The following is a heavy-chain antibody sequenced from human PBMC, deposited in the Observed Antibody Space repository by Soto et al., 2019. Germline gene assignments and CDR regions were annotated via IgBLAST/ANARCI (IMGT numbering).Heavy chain of an antibody. CDR1: GGSFRNFV. J-gene: IGHJ4*02. D-gene: IGHD3-16*01. V-gene: IGHV1-69*01. CDR3: ASDLGGEATIRF. CDR2: IIPNYGTT. Sequence: QVQLVQSGAEVKKPGSSVKVSCKASGGSFRNFVISWVRQAPGQGLEWMGGIIPNYGTTNYAQKFQGKVTITADESTSTAYMELSGLTSEDTSLYYCASDLGGEATIRFWGQGTLVTVSS.